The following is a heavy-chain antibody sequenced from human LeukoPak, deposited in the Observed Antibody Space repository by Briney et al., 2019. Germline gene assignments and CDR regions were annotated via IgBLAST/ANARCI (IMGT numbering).Heavy chain of an antibody. J-gene: IGHJ6*02. CDR3: ARVKTSYYYGMDV. Sequence: SVKVSCKASGGTFSSYAISWVRQAPGQGLEWMGRIIPILGIANYAQKFQGRVTITADKSTSTAYMELSSLRSEDTAVYYCARVKTSYYYGMDVWGQGTTVTVSS. CDR2: IIPILGIA. V-gene: IGHV1-69*04. CDR1: GGTFSSYA.